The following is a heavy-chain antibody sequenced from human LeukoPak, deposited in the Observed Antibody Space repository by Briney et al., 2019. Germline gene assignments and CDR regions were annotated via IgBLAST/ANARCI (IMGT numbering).Heavy chain of an antibody. CDR1: GFTLRTYA. J-gene: IGHJ4*02. Sequence: GGSLRLSCSASGFTLRTYAMSWVRQAPGKGLEWVSTFSGSDANTYYADSVRGRFTISRDNSKNTLYLQMNSLRAEDTAVYYCAKITPRYYYDSFDYWGQGTLVTVSS. CDR2: FSGSDANT. V-gene: IGHV3-23*01. D-gene: IGHD3-22*01. CDR3: AKITPRYYYDSFDY.